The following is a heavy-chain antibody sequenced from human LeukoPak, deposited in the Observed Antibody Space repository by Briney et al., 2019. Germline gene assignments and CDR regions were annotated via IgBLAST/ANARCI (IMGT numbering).Heavy chain of an antibody. CDR1: GYTFTGYY. D-gene: IGHD6-13*01. J-gene: IGHJ4*02. Sequence: ASVKVSCKASGYTFTGYYMHWVRQAPGQGLEWMGWINPNSGGTNYAQKFQGRVTMTRDTSISTAYMELSRLRSDDTAVYYCAKVRDRLSSLYPAAWGQGTLVSVSS. CDR2: INPNSGGT. V-gene: IGHV1-2*02. CDR3: AKVRDRLSSLYPAA.